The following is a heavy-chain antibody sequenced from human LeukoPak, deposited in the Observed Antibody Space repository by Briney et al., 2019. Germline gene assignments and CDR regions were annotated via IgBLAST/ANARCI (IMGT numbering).Heavy chain of an antibody. D-gene: IGHD3-9*01. Sequence: SETLSLTCAVYGGSFSGYYWSWIRQPPGKGLEWIGEINHSGSTNYNPSLKSRVTISVDTSKNQFSLKLSSVTAADMAVYYCARGDRGYDILTGYYRRPGSYGMDVWGKGTTVTVSS. CDR3: ARGDRGYDILTGYYRRPGSYGMDV. CDR2: INHSGST. CDR1: GGSFSGYY. V-gene: IGHV4-34*01. J-gene: IGHJ6*04.